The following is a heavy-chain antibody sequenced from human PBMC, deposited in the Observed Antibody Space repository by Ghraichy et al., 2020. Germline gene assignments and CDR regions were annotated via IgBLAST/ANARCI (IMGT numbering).Heavy chain of an antibody. D-gene: IGHD1-26*01. CDR1: GFSFSDYY. V-gene: IGHV3-11*01. J-gene: IGHJ3*02. CDR2: ISNGGSIL. Sequence: LSLTCAASGFSFSDYYMSWIRQAPGKVLEWVSYISNGGSILYYADSVKGRFTISRDTAKNSLYLQMNSLRAEDTAVYYCARGSGTYPGDSFDIWGQGTMVTVSS. CDR3: ARGSGTYPGDSFDI.